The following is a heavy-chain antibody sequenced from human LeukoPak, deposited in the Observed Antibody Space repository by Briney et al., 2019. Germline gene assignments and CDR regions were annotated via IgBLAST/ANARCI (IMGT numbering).Heavy chain of an antibody. D-gene: IGHD3-16*01. CDR1: GFLLTTSGVG. Sequence: ESGPTLVKPTQTLTLTCSFSGFLLTTSGVGVGWIRQPPGKALEWLALIYWDDDKRYSPSLKSRPTITKDTSKNQVVLTTTNMDPVDTATYYCSHRGVLIPYFDYWGQGALVTVSS. J-gene: IGHJ4*02. V-gene: IGHV2-5*02. CDR3: SHRGVLIPYFDY. CDR2: IYWDDDK.